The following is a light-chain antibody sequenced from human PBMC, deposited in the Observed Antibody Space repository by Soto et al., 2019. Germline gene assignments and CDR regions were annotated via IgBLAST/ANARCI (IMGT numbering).Light chain of an antibody. J-gene: IGLJ1*01. CDR2: DVT. CDR1: SSDVAKYEY. Sequence: QSVLTQPRSVSGSPGQSVTISCTGSSSDVAKYEYVSWYQQNPGKAPKLLIYDVTKRPSGVPDRFSGSKFGNTASLTISGLRPEDDADYFCCSHAGSYTFVFGSGTKGTVL. V-gene: IGLV2-11*01. CDR3: CSHAGSYTFV.